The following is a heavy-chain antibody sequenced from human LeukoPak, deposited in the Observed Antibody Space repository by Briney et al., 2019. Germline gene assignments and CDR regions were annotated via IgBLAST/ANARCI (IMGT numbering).Heavy chain of an antibody. CDR3: ARSGCSGGSCYYYYGMDV. Sequence: GRSLRLSCAASGFTFSSYAMHWVRQAPGKGLEWVAVISYDGSNKYYADSVKGRFTISRDNSKNTLYLQMNSLRAEDTAVYYCARSGCSGGSCYYYYGMDVWGQGTTVTVSS. J-gene: IGHJ6*02. V-gene: IGHV3-30-3*01. CDR2: ISYDGSNK. CDR1: GFTFSSYA. D-gene: IGHD2-15*01.